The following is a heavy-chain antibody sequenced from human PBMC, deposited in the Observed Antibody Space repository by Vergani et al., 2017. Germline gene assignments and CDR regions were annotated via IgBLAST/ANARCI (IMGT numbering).Heavy chain of an antibody. J-gene: IGHJ4*02. Sequence: QVQLVESGGGVVQPGRSLRLSCAASGFTFSSYGMHWVRQAPGKGLEWVAVISYDGSNKYYADSVKGRFTISRDNSKNTLYLQMNRLRAEDTAVYYCEKVGDTGIAPVDYWGQGTLVTVSS. V-gene: IGHV3-30*18. CDR2: ISYDGSNK. CDR1: GFTFSSYG. CDR3: EKVGDTGIAPVDY. D-gene: IGHD5-18*01.